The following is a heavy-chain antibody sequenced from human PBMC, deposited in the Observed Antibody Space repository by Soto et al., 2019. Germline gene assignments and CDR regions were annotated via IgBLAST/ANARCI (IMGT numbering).Heavy chain of an antibody. D-gene: IGHD3-3*01. V-gene: IGHV1-69*13. Sequence: SVKVSCKASGGTFSSYAISWVRQAPGQGLEWMGGIIPIFGTANYAQKFQGRVTITADESTSTAYMELSSLRSEDTAVYYCARRSPGVLRFLEWLSGNYGMDVWGQGTTVTVSS. J-gene: IGHJ6*02. CDR2: IIPIFGTA. CDR1: GGTFSSYA. CDR3: ARRSPGVLRFLEWLSGNYGMDV.